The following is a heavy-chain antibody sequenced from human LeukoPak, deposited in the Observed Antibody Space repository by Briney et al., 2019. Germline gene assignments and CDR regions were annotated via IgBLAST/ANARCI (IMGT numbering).Heavy chain of an antibody. V-gene: IGHV4-59*08. CDR1: GVSMSGAY. Sequence: SETLSLTCSVSGVSMSGAYWSWIRQPPGKGLEWIGYIYYSGSTNYNPSLKSRVTISVDTSKNQFSLKLSSVTAADTAVYYCARTLDYYDSSGYLFDYWGQGTLVTVSS. D-gene: IGHD3-22*01. CDR3: ARTLDYYDSSGYLFDY. J-gene: IGHJ4*02. CDR2: IYYSGST.